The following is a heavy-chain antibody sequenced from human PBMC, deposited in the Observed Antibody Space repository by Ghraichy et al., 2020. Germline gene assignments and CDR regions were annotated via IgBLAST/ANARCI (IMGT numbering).Heavy chain of an antibody. Sequence: GGSLRLSCAASGFTFSSYGVHWVHQAPGKGLEWVAFIRYDANTKYYADSVMGRITISRDNSKNTLYLQMNSLTAEDTAVYFCAKDHGAHNWDPTDWLDRWGQGTPVTVSS. J-gene: IGHJ5*02. CDR3: AKDHGAHNWDPTDWLDR. D-gene: IGHD1-20*01. CDR1: GFTFSSYG. CDR2: IRYDANTK. V-gene: IGHV3-30*02.